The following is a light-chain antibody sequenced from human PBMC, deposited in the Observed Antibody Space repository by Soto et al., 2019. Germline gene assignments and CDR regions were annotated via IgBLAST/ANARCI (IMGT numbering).Light chain of an antibody. CDR2: DAS. CDR1: QSVSSSY. CDR3: QQYGSSSYT. J-gene: IGKJ2*01. Sequence: EIVWTQSPGTLSLSPGERATLSCRASQSVSSSYLAWYQQKPGQAPRLLIYDASSRATGIPDRFSGSGSGTDFTLTISSLEHEDFAVYYCQQYGSSSYTFGQGTKLEIK. V-gene: IGKV3-20*01.